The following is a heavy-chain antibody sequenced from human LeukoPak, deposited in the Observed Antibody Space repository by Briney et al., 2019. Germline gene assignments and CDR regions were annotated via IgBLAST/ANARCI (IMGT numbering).Heavy chain of an antibody. CDR3: AGFSSWYVVGFDY. V-gene: IGHV4-59*01. J-gene: IGHJ4*02. Sequence: IPSETLSLTCTVSGGSISSYYWSWIRQPPGKGLEWIGYIYYSGSTNYNPSLKSRVTISVDTSKNQFSLKLSSVTAADTAVYYCAGFSSWYVVGFDYWGQGTLVTVSS. CDR1: GGSISSYY. D-gene: IGHD6-13*01. CDR2: IYYSGST.